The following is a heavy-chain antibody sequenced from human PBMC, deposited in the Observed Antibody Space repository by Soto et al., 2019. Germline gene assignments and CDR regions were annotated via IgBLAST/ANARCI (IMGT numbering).Heavy chain of an antibody. J-gene: IGHJ6*02. V-gene: IGHV3-53*02. Sequence: EVQLVETGGGLIQPGGSLRLSCAASGFTVSSSYMTWVRQAPGKGLEWVSGVYSGATTYYADSVKGRFTISRDNSENTVSLQMSGLRGEDTAVYYCARLGTYYESWSGLSGLYVWGQGNTVTVSS. CDR3: ARLGTYYESWSGLSGLYV. CDR1: GFTVSSSY. D-gene: IGHD3-3*01. CDR2: VYSGATT.